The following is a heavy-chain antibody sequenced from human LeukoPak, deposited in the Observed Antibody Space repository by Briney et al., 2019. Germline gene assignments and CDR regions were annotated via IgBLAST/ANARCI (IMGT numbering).Heavy chain of an antibody. Sequence: ESGPTLVNPTQTLTLTCTFSGFSLSTYRMGVGWIRQSPGKALEWLALIYWDDDKRYSPSLQSRLTITKDASRNHAVLTMGNMDPVDTATYYCAHLQAYGSGTYYSFDYWGQGTLVTVSS. CDR3: AHLQAYGSGTYYSFDY. V-gene: IGHV2-5*02. D-gene: IGHD3-10*01. CDR1: GFSLSTYRMG. CDR2: IYWDDDK. J-gene: IGHJ4*02.